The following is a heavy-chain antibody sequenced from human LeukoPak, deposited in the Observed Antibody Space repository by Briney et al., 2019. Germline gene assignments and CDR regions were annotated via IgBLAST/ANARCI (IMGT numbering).Heavy chain of an antibody. CDR1: GFTFSSYW. J-gene: IGHJ6*03. Sequence: GGSLRLSCAASGFTFSSYWMHWVRQAPGKGLVWVSRINSDGSNTSYADSVKGRFTISRDNAKNTLYLQMNSLRAEDTAVYYCARASGPRYYGSGSYTKYYYFYYMDVRGKGTTVTISS. CDR3: ARASGPRYYGSGSYTKYYYFYYMDV. CDR2: INSDGSNT. D-gene: IGHD3-10*01. V-gene: IGHV3-74*01.